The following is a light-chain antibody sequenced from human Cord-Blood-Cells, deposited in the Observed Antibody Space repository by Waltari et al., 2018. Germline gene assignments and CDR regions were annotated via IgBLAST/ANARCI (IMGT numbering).Light chain of an antibody. Sequence: QSALTQPASVSGSPGQSITISCTGTSSDVGSYNLVSWYQQHPGKAPKLMIYEGSKWPSGVSNRFSGSKSGNTASLTISGLQAEDEADYYCCSYAGSSTWVFGGGTK. V-gene: IGLV2-23*01. CDR1: SSDVGSYNL. CDR3: CSYAGSSTWV. J-gene: IGLJ3*02. CDR2: EGS.